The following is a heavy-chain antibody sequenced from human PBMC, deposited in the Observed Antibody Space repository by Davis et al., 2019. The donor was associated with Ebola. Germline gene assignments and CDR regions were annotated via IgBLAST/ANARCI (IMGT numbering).Heavy chain of an antibody. CDR3: AREIMGRFDP. CDR2: IIPGFGTA. J-gene: IGHJ5*02. D-gene: IGHD2-8*01. CDR1: GGTFNNYA. Sequence: SVKVSCKASGGTFNNYALSWVRQAPGQGLEWMGGIIPGFGTAKYAQKFQGRVTITADESTNTAYMELSSLRSEDTAMYYCAREIMGRFDPWGQGTLVIVSS. V-gene: IGHV1-69*13.